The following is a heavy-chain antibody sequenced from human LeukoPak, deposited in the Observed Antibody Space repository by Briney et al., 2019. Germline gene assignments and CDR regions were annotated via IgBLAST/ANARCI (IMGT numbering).Heavy chain of an antibody. J-gene: IGHJ4*02. CDR2: INPNSGGT. CDR3: ARDRPYCSSTSCYSFAFDY. CDR1: GYAFTNYE. D-gene: IGHD2-2*01. Sequence: ASVKVSCKASGYAFTNYEINWVRQAPGRGLEWMGWINPNSGGTNYAQKFQGRVTMTRDTSISTAYMELSRLRSDDTAVYYCARDRPYCSSTSCYSFAFDYWGQGTLVTVSS. V-gene: IGHV1-2*02.